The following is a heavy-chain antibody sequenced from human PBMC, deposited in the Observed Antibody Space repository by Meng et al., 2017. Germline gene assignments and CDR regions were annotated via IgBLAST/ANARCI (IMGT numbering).Heavy chain of an antibody. V-gene: IGHV3-9*01. Sequence: SLKISCAASGFTFDDYAMHWVRQAPGKGLEWVSGISWNSGSIGYADSVKGRFTISRHNSKNTLYLQMNSLRAEDTAVYYCARGGAVAGTGGGYNWFDPWGQGTLVTVSS. CDR1: GFTFDDYA. CDR3: ARGGAVAGTGGGYNWFDP. J-gene: IGHJ5*02. D-gene: IGHD6-19*01. CDR2: ISWNSGSI.